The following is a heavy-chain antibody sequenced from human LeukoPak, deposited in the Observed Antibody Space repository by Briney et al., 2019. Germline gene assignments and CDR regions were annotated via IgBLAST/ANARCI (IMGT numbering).Heavy chain of an antibody. J-gene: IGHJ4*02. V-gene: IGHV4-59*08. D-gene: IGHD3-22*01. Sequence: PSETLSLTCTVSGGSISSYYWSWIRQPPGKGLEWIGYTYYSGSTNYNPSLKSRVTISVDTSKNQFSLKLSSVTAADTAVYYCARRKDSSGYYYFDYWGQGTLVTVSS. CDR3: ARRKDSSGYYYFDY. CDR2: TYYSGST. CDR1: GGSISSYY.